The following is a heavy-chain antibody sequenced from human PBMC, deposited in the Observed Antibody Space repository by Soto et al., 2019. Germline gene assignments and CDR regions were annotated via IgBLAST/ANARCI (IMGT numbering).Heavy chain of an antibody. CDR2: INPGNGDT. CDR3: ATRVKGDFDV. V-gene: IGHV1-46*03. J-gene: IGHJ6*01. CDR1: GDTFSRHY. D-gene: IGHD3-3*01. Sequence: QVQLMQPGAEVMKPGASMTVSCKASGDTFSRHYVHWVRQAPGQGLEWMGRINPGNGDTTYSQEFQGRVTMTRHTSTNTVYMDLSSLRSDDTAVYYCATRVKGDFDVWGQGTTVVVS.